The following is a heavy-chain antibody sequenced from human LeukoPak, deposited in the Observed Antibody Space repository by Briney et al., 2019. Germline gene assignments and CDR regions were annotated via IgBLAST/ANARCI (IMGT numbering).Heavy chain of an antibody. J-gene: IGHJ4*02. CDR1: GFTLRSYS. CDR2: ISSRSVYI. CDR3: ARSRTTVTKDPLDS. Sequence: GGSLRHSFAPSGFTLRSYSMNWVRQAPGKGLEWVSAISSRSVYIYSADSVRGRFTISRDDAKNSLYLQMNSLRAEDTAVYYCARSRTTVTKDPLDSWGQGTLVTVSS. D-gene: IGHD4-17*01. V-gene: IGHV3-21*01.